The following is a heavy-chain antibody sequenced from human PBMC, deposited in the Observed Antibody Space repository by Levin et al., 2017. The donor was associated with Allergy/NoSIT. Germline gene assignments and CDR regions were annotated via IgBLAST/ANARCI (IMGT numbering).Heavy chain of an antibody. CDR1: GFTFSSYN. D-gene: IGHD4-17*01. CDR3: ARVETTVTYDY. V-gene: IGHV3-21*01. Sequence: AGGSLRLSCAASGFTFSSYNMNWVRQAPGKGLEWVSSISSSSTYIYYADSVKGRFTISRDNAKNSLYLQMNSLRAEDTAVYYCARVETTVTYDYWGQGTLVTVSS. J-gene: IGHJ4*02. CDR2: ISSSSTYI.